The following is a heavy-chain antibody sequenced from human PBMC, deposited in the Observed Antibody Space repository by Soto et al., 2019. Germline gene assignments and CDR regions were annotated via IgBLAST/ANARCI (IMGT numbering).Heavy chain of an antibody. Sequence: SETLSLTCTVSGGSVSNGMYYWSWIRQPPGKGLEWIGNVYFTGTTIYNPSLKSRVTMSVDTHKDQFFLKLTSVTAADTAVYYCARYCNNANWRHLYYFDYWGLGTLVTVSS. D-gene: IGHD2-8*01. CDR3: ARYCNNANWRHLYYFDY. V-gene: IGHV4-61*01. CDR1: GGSVSNGMYY. J-gene: IGHJ4*02. CDR2: VYFTGTT.